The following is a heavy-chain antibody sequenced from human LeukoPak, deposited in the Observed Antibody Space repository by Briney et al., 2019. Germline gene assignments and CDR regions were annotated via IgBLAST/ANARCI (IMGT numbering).Heavy chain of an antibody. D-gene: IGHD2-21*02. CDR3: ARGSIVVVTAIFYFDY. V-gene: IGHV3-11*06. Sequence: GGSLRLSCAASGFTFSDYYMSWIRQAPGKGLEWVSYISSSSSYTNYADSVKGRFTISRDNAKNSLYLQMNSLRAEDTAVYYCARGSIVVVTAIFYFDYWGQGTLVTVSS. J-gene: IGHJ4*02. CDR1: GFTFSDYY. CDR2: ISSSSSYT.